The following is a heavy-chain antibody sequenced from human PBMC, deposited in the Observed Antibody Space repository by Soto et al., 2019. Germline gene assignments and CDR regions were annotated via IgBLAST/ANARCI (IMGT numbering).Heavy chain of an antibody. D-gene: IGHD1-26*01. V-gene: IGHV4-59*08. J-gene: IGHJ5*02. Sequence: SETLSLTCTVSGGSISSYYWSWIRQPPGKGLEWIGYIYYNVNTNYNPSIKSRATISVDTSKNQFSLKLSSVTAADTAVYYCATQEVGGSYVYTFDPWGQGTLVTVSS. CDR1: GGSISSYY. CDR2: IYYNVNT. CDR3: ATQEVGGSYVYTFDP.